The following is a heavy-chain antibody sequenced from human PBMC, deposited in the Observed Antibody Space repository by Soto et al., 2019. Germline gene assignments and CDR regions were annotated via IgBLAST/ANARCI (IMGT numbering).Heavy chain of an antibody. J-gene: IGHJ4*02. Sequence: PSETLSLTCTVSGASISSSSYYWGWIRQPPGKGLEWIGSIYYSGSTYYNPSLKSRVTISVDTSKNQFSLKLSSVTAADTAVYYCVRFLGGANNVFGNWGQGTQVTVSS. V-gene: IGHV4-39*01. CDR1: GASISSSSYY. CDR3: VRFLGGANNVFGN. D-gene: IGHD3-16*01. CDR2: IYYSGST.